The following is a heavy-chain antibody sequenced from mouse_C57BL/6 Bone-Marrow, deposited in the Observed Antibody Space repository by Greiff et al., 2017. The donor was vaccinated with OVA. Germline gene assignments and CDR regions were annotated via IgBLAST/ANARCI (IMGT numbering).Heavy chain of an antibody. Sequence: EVKLQESGGGLVKPGGSLKLSCAASGFTFSDYGMHWVRQAPEKGLEWVAYISSGSSTIYYADTVKGRFTISRDNAKNTLFLQMTSLRSEDTAMYYCAVPFITTVVADYWGQGTTLTVSS. CDR3: AVPFITTVVADY. J-gene: IGHJ2*01. V-gene: IGHV5-17*01. D-gene: IGHD1-1*01. CDR1: GFTFSDYG. CDR2: ISSGSSTI.